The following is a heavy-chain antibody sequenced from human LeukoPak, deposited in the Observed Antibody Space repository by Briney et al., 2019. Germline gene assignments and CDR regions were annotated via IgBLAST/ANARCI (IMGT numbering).Heavy chain of an antibody. D-gene: IGHD2-2*01. CDR1: GFTFSNYG. V-gene: IGHV3-30*03. J-gene: IGHJ3*02. CDR2: ISYDGSNK. Sequence: GGSLRLSCAASGFTFSNYGMHWVRQAPGKGLEWVAVISYDGSNKYYADSVKGRFTISRDNSGNTLYLQMNSLRAEDTAVYYCARDSTGYLNAFDIWGQGTMVTVSS. CDR3: ARDSTGYLNAFDI.